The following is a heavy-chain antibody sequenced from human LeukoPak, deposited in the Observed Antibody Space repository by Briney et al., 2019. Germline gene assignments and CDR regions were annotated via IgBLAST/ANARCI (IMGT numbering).Heavy chain of an antibody. Sequence: SETLSLTCTVSGGSISSGGYYWSWIRQPPGKGLEWIGYIYYNGNTDYNPSLKSRVTISVDTSKNQFSLELRSVTAADTAVYYCARDRAYSGSYPGAFDIWGQGTMVTVSS. D-gene: IGHD1-26*01. V-gene: IGHV4-61*08. CDR3: ARDRAYSGSYPGAFDI. CDR2: IYYNGNT. CDR1: GGSISSGGYY. J-gene: IGHJ3*02.